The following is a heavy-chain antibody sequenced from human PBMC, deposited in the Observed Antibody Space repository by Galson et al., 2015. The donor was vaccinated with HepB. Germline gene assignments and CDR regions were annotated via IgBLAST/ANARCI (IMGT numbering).Heavy chain of an antibody. Sequence: SLRLSCAASGFTFDNYAMSWVRQAPGKGLEWVSAIGGSGFSTYYADSVKGRVSISRDNPKNTLYLQMNSLRVEDTAVYYCAKDRAAAGTPPDHWGQGTLVTVSS. J-gene: IGHJ5*02. CDR3: AKDRAAAGTPPDH. CDR2: IGGSGFST. D-gene: IGHD6-13*01. CDR1: GFTFDNYA. V-gene: IGHV3-23*01.